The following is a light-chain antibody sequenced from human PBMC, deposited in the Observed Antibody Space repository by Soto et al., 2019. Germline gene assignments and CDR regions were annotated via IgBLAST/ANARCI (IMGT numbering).Light chain of an antibody. Sequence: QSALTLPASVSGSPGQSITIPCTGTNSDVGGYNYVSWYQHHPGKAPKLMIYEVFNRPSGVSSRFSGSKSGSTASLTISGLQDEDEADYYCSSYTTTNTLYVFGTGTKVTVL. CDR1: NSDVGGYNY. J-gene: IGLJ1*01. CDR2: EVF. V-gene: IGLV2-14*01. CDR3: SSYTTTNTLYV.